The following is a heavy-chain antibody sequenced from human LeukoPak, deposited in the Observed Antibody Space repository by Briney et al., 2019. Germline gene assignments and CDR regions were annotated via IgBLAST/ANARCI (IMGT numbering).Heavy chain of an antibody. CDR2: INSDGSST. CDR3: ASNIVGAIGPVDY. Sequence: QPGGSLRLSCAASGFTFSSYWMHRVRQAPGKGLVWVSRINSDGSSTSYADSVKGRFTISRDNAKNTLYLQMNSLRAEDTAVYYCASNIVGAIGPVDYWGQGTLVTVSS. D-gene: IGHD1-26*01. CDR1: GFTFSSYW. V-gene: IGHV3-74*01. J-gene: IGHJ4*02.